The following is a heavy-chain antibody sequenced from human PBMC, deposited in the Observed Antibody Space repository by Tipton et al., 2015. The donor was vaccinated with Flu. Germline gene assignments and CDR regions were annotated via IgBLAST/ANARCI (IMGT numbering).Heavy chain of an antibody. Sequence: LRLSCTVSGDSVSNSDYYWNWIRQEPGKGLEWIGHIDFSGSTHYNPSLKSRLTISIDTSKNQFSLRLNGVTGADTAVYYCAREGPYFYGMDVWGQGTTVTVS. CDR3: AREGPYFYGMDV. V-gene: IGHV4-31*02. CDR1: GDSVSNSDYY. CDR2: IDFSGST. J-gene: IGHJ6*02.